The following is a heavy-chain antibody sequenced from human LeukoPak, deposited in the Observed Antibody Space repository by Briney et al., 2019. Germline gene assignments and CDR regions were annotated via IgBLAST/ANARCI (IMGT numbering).Heavy chain of an antibody. V-gene: IGHV4-4*07. D-gene: IGHD6-19*01. Sequence: SETLSLTCTVSGGSISSYCWSWLRQPAGKGLEWIGRIYTSGSTNYNPSLKSRVTMSVDTSKNQFSLKLSSVTAADTAVYYCARVRWLAPKTYYFDYWGQGTLVTVSS. CDR1: GGSISSYC. CDR2: IYTSGST. J-gene: IGHJ4*02. CDR3: ARVRWLAPKTYYFDY.